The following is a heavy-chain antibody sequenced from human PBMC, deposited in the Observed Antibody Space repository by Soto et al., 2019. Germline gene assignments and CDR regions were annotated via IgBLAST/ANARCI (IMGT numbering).Heavy chain of an antibody. CDR2: IWYDGSNK. D-gene: IGHD6-19*01. CDR1: GFTFSSYG. CDR3: ARDCAGYSSGWYQRGGFDY. V-gene: IGHV3-33*01. Sequence: QVQLVESGGGVVQPGRSLRLSYEASGFTFSSYGMHWVRQAPGKGLEWVAVIWYDGSNKYHADSVKGRFTISRDNSKNTLYLQMNSLRAEDTAVYYCARDCAGYSSGWYQRGGFDYWGQGTLVTVSS. J-gene: IGHJ4*02.